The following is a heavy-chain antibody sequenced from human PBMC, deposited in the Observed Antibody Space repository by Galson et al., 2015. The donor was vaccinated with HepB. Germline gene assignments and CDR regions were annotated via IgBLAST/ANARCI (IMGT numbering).Heavy chain of an antibody. CDR3: AREMTAVTKAGYSHH. D-gene: IGHD4-17*01. Sequence: SVKVSCKASGYTFTSYYMHWVRQAPGQGLEWMAIINPSTGGTTNAQKFQGRVTMARDTSTSTVYMELSSLSSEDTAVYYCAREMTAVTKAGYSHHWGQGTLVTVSS. V-gene: IGHV1-46*01. CDR2: INPSTGGT. CDR1: GYTFTSYY. J-gene: IGHJ1*01.